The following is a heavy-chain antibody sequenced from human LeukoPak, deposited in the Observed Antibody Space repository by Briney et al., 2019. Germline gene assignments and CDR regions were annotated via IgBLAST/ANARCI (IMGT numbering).Heavy chain of an antibody. Sequence: GGSLRLSCAASGFTVSSNYMSWVRQAPEKGLECVSVIGNDGRTYYANSVKGRFTISRDISKNMLYLQMNSLRADDTAVYYCARDDTSNGYYEFGYWGQGTLVTVSS. J-gene: IGHJ4*02. V-gene: IGHV3-53*01. CDR2: IGNDGRT. CDR1: GFTVSSNY. CDR3: ARDDTSNGYYEFGY. D-gene: IGHD6-19*01.